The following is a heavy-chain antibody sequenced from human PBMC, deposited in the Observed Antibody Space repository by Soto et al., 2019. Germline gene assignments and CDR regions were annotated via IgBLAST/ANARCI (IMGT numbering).Heavy chain of an antibody. V-gene: IGHV4-30-4*01. CDR2: IYYSGSS. CDR3: ARDFKRYSSSPGPLAY. D-gene: IGHD6-6*01. CDR1: GDSISRGDYY. J-gene: IGHJ4*02. Sequence: QVQLQESGPGLVRPSQTLSLTCTFSGDSISRGDYYWSWIRQPPGKGLEWIGLIYYSGSSHYNPSLKSRLIISVHPSKYQFSQQLTSAPAADTAVYYCARDFKRYSSSPGPLAYWGQGTLVTVSS.